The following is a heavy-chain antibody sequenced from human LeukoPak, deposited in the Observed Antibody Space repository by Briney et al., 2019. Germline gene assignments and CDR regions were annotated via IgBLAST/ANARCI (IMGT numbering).Heavy chain of an antibody. D-gene: IGHD1-26*01. V-gene: IGHV3-7*03. CDR3: VKDAPPRYSGSPPAY. Sequence: GGSLRLSCAASGFTFSSYWMSWVRQAPGKGLEWVANINKDGGEKYYVDSVKGRFTISRDNAKNSLYLQMNSLRADDTAVYYCVKDAPPRYSGSPPAYWGQGTLVTVSS. J-gene: IGHJ4*02. CDR2: INKDGGEK. CDR1: GFTFSSYW.